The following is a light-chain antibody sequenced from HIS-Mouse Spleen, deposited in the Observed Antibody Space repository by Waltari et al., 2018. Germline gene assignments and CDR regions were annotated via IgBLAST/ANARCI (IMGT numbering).Light chain of an antibody. CDR1: SSDCGSYNL. J-gene: IGLJ7*02. Sequence: QSALTQPASVSGSPGQSITISCTGTSSDCGSYNLVSWYQQHPGKAPKLMIYEGSKRPSGVSNRFSGSKSGNTASLTISGLHAEDEADYYCCSYAGSSTFVFGGGTQLTAL. CDR2: EGS. CDR3: CSYAGSSTFV. V-gene: IGLV2-23*03.